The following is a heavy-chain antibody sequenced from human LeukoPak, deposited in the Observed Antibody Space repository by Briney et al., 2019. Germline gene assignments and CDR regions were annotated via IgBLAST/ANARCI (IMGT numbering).Heavy chain of an antibody. V-gene: IGHV1-2*02. D-gene: IGHD3-3*01. Sequence: GASVKVSCKASGYTFTGYYKRWVRQAPGQGLEWMGWINPNSGDTKYAQKFQGRVTMTRDTSISTAYMELSRLRSDDTAVYYCARGDFTIFGVIIAPDYWGQGTLVTVSS. J-gene: IGHJ4*02. CDR2: INPNSGDT. CDR3: ARGDFTIFGVIIAPDY. CDR1: GYTFTGYY.